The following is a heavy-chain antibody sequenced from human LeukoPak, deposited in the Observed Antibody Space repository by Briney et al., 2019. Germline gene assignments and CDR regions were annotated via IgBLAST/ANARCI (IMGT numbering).Heavy chain of an antibody. V-gene: IGHV1-69*04. D-gene: IGHD3-3*01. Sequence: SVKVSCKASGGTFSSYAISWVRQAPGQGLEWMGRIIPILGIANYAQKFQGRATITADKSTSTAYMELSSLRSEDTAVYYCARDEYYDFWSGYFSPHNWFDPWGQGTLVTVSS. CDR3: ARDEYYDFWSGYFSPHNWFDP. CDR2: IIPILGIA. J-gene: IGHJ5*02. CDR1: GGTFSSYA.